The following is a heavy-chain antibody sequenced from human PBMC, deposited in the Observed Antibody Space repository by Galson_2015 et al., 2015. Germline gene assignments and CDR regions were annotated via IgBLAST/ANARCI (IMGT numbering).Heavy chain of an antibody. CDR1: GFTSSSYG. D-gene: IGHD1-1*01. CDR2: IWYDGSNK. V-gene: IGHV3-33*01. CDR3: ARDARNRYNWNQGYFDY. J-gene: IGHJ4*02. Sequence: SLRLSCAASGFTSSSYGMHWVRQAPGKGLEWVAVIWYDGSNKYYADSVKGRFTISRDNSKNTLYLQMNSLRAEDTAVYYCARDARNRYNWNQGYFDYWGQGTLVTVSS.